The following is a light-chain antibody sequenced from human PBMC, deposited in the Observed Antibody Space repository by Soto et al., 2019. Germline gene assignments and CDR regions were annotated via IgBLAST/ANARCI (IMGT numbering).Light chain of an antibody. CDR2: DIS. Sequence: EIVLTQFPATLSLSPGARATLSCRASQSVPSYLAWYQQKPGQAPRLLVYDISNRATGIPARFTGSGSGTDFTLPISSLEPEDSAVYYCQQRNAWPRNTFGQGTKLEI. J-gene: IGKJ2*01. CDR1: QSVPSY. CDR3: QQRNAWPRNT. V-gene: IGKV3-11*01.